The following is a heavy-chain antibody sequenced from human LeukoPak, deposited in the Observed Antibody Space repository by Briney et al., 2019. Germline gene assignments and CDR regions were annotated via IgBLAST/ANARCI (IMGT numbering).Heavy chain of an antibody. CDR2: ISDSGGNT. V-gene: IGHV3-23*01. D-gene: IGHD3/OR15-3a*01. J-gene: IGHJ4*02. Sequence: PGGSLRLSCAVSGITLSNYGMSWVRQAPGKGLEWVAGISDSGGNTKYADSAKGRFTISRDNPKNTLYLQMNSLRAEDTAVYFCAKRGVVIRVILVGFHKEAYYFESWGQGALVTVSS. CDR1: GITLSNYG. CDR3: AKRGVVIRVILVGFHKEAYYFES.